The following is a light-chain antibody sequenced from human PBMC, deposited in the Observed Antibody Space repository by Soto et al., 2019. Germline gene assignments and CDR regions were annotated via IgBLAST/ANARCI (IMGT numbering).Light chain of an antibody. CDR3: QKYDDAPLT. CDR2: AAS. CDR1: QDINIY. Sequence: DSQMTQSPSSLSASVGDRVTITCRAGQDINIYLAWYQQKPGKVPKLLISAASTLQSGVPSRFSGSGSGTDFTLTISSLQPEDVATYYCQKYDDAPLTFGGGTKVDIK. V-gene: IGKV1-27*01. J-gene: IGKJ4*01.